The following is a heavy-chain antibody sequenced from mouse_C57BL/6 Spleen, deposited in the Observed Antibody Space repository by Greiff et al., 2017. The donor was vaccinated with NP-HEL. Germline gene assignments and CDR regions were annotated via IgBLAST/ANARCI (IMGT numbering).Heavy chain of an antibody. J-gene: IGHJ2*01. CDR2: IDPSDSYT. CDR1: GYTFTSYW. Sequence: QVQLKQPGAELVKPGASVKLSCKASGYTFTSYWMQWVNQRPGQGLEWIGEIDPSDSYTNYNQKFKGKATLTVDTSSSTAYMQLSSLTSEDSAVYYCARKKDYWGQGTTLTVSS. V-gene: IGHV1-50*01. CDR3: ARKKDY.